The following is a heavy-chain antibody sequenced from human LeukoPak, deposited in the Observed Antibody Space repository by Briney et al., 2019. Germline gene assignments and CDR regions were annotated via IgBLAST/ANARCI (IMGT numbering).Heavy chain of an antibody. D-gene: IGHD1-26*01. CDR1: GFTFSCYA. CDR2: ISGSGGST. V-gene: IGHV3-23*01. CDR3: AASPSGSYYKTFDY. J-gene: IGHJ4*02. Sequence: GGSLRLSCAASGFTFSCYAMSWVRQAPGKGLEWVSAISGSGGSTYYADSVKGRFTISRDYSKNTLYLQMNSLRAEDTAVYYCAASPSGSYYKTFDYWGQGTLVTVSS.